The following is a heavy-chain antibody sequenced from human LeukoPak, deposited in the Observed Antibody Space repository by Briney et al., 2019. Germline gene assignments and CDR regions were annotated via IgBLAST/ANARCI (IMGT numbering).Heavy chain of an antibody. Sequence: QPGGSLRLSCATSGFTFSSYGFHWVRQAPGKGLEWVAVISNNGGYKHYTDSVKGRFTISRDDSKSTVYLQMSSLRAEDAALYYCTREQINGDCQFDYWGQGTLVTVSS. CDR2: ISNNGGYK. CDR3: TREQINGDCQFDY. J-gene: IGHJ4*02. CDR1: GFTFSSYG. D-gene: IGHD2-21*02. V-gene: IGHV3-33*01.